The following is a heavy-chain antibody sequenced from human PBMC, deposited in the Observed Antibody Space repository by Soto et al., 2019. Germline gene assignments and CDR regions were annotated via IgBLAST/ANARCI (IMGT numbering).Heavy chain of an antibody. V-gene: IGHV3-21*01. CDR1: GFTFSSYS. Sequence: PGGSLRLSCAASGFTFSSYSMNWVRQAPGKGLEWVSSISSSSSYIYYADSVKGRFTISRDNAKNSLYLQMNSLRAEDTAVYYCARTVEMATLTSYYFDYWGQGTLVTVSS. D-gene: IGHD5-12*01. CDR2: ISSSSSYI. CDR3: ARTVEMATLTSYYFDY. J-gene: IGHJ4*02.